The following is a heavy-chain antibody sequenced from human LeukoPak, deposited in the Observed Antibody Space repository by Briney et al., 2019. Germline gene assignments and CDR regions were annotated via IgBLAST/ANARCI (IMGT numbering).Heavy chain of an antibody. Sequence: SETVSLTCAVSAYSISSSNWWSWVRQAPGKGLEWIGEIHHGGSTNYNPSLKSRVTISIDKSKNQFSLKMSSVTAADTAVYYCARSRDTTNYYGMDVWGQGTTVTVSS. CDR3: ARSRDTTNYYGMDV. CDR1: AYSISSSNW. CDR2: IHHGGST. V-gene: IGHV4-4*02. J-gene: IGHJ6*02. D-gene: IGHD1-26*01.